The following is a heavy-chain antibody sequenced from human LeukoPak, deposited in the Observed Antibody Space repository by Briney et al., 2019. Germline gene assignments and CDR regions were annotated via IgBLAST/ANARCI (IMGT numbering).Heavy chain of an antibody. V-gene: IGHV1-8*01. D-gene: IGHD3-10*01. J-gene: IGHJ4*02. Sequence: ASVKVSCKASGYTFTSYDINWVRQATGQGLEWMGWMNPNSGNTGYAQKFQGRVTMTRNTSISTAYMELSSLRSEDTAVYYCAREVGFAFDGSGSPIDYWGQGTLVTVSS. CDR3: AREVGFAFDGSGSPIDY. CDR1: GYTFTSYD. CDR2: MNPNSGNT.